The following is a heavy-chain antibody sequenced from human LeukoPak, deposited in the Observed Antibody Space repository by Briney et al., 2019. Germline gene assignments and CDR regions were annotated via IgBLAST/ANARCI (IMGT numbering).Heavy chain of an antibody. J-gene: IGHJ4*02. CDR1: AYTFTIYD. D-gene: IGHD3-22*01. CDR3: ARLTPFYYDSSGYSDY. CDR2: MNNNSGNS. V-gene: IGHV1-8*01. Sequence: ASVTLSFTAAAYTFTIYDINLVRHAPGQGLEWMGWMNNNSGNSGYAAKLQGRVTMTRNTSVSTAYMELSSLRSEDTAVYYCARLTPFYYDSSGYSDYWGQGTLVTVAS.